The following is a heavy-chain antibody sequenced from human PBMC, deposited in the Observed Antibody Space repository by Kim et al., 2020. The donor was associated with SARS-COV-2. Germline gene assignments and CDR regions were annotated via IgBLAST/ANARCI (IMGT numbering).Heavy chain of an antibody. J-gene: IGHJ6*02. Sequence: SETLSLTCAVYGGDFTGHYWSWISQPPGVGLEWIGKIHQSGSTNYNPTLKSRVTIPIDTSNNQFSLKLSSVTAGDTAFYYCARGRAGVVPAPILGIGPQYYYFIMDVRGHGNFDTVS. CDR3: ARGRAGVVPAPILGIGPQYYYFIMDV. CDR2: IHQSGST. V-gene: IGHV4-34*01. CDR1: GGDFTGHY. D-gene: IGHD2-2*01.